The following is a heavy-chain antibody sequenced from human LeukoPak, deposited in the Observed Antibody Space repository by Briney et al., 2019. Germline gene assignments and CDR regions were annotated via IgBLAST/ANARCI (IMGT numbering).Heavy chain of an antibody. V-gene: IGHV3-9*01. CDR1: GFTFDDYA. Sequence: GRSLRLSCAASGFTFDDYAMHWVRQAPGKGLEWVSGISWNSGSIGYADSVKGRFTISRDNAKNSLYLQMNSLRAEDTALYYCAKDTGIQLWLPDYWGQGTLVTVSS. D-gene: IGHD5-18*01. J-gene: IGHJ4*02. CDR2: ISWNSGSI. CDR3: AKDTGIQLWLPDY.